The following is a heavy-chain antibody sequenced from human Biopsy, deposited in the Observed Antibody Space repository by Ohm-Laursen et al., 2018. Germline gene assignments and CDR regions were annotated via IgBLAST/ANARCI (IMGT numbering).Heavy chain of an antibody. D-gene: IGHD1-7*01. CDR1: GYTFTSYD. J-gene: IGHJ5*02. CDR3: GRAVRNQLLSDP. CDR2: LNPVSGNS. Sequence: ASVKVSCKVSGYTFTSYDITWVRQASGQGPEWIGWLNPVSGNSNFGQKFRGRVTVTSDTSISTAYMELSGLTSDDTATYYCGRAVRNQLLSDPWGQGTLVTVTS. V-gene: IGHV1-8*01.